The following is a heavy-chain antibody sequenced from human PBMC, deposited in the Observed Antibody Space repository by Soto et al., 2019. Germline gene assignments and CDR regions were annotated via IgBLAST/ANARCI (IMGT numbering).Heavy chain of an antibody. CDR3: ERRGYDFWSGLDP. CDR1: GYPFTAYG. CDR2: INTGNGHT. V-gene: IGHV1-3*04. J-gene: IGHJ5*02. Sequence: VXSVKVSFNASGYPFTAYGIHWVRQTPGQRLEWMGWINTGNGHTKYSQKFQGRVTITRDTSARTAYMELNSLRSEDTAVYYCERRGYDFWSGLDPWGQGTLVTVSS. D-gene: IGHD3-3*01.